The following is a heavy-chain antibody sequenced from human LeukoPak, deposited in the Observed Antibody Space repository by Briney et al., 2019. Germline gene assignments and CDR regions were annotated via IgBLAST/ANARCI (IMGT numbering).Heavy chain of an antibody. Sequence: GGSLRLSCAASGFTFSSYAMNWVRQAPGKGLEWVAFIRYDGGNMYYADSVKGRFTISRDNSKNTLYLQMNSLRAEDTAVYYCSKENVNTDMIGEGFDFWGQGTLVTVSS. CDR2: IRYDGGNM. CDR1: GFTFSSYA. V-gene: IGHV3-30*02. CDR3: SKENVNTDMIGEGFDF. J-gene: IGHJ4*02. D-gene: IGHD5-18*01.